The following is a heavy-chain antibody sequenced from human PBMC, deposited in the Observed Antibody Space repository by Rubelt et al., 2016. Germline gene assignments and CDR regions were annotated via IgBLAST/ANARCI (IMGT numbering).Heavy chain of an antibody. Sequence: EVQLVESGGGLVQPGGSVRLSCSASGFTLSSHTMHWVRQAPGKGLEYVSGISSNGGSTNYADPVKGRFTISRDNSKNTLYLQMSSRRPDDTAVYYCARIREAGYSTFDSWGQGTLVTVSS. J-gene: IGHJ4*02. CDR3: ARIREAGYSTFDS. CDR1: GFTLSSHT. CDR2: ISSNGGST. V-gene: IGHV3-64D*09. D-gene: IGHD1-26*01.